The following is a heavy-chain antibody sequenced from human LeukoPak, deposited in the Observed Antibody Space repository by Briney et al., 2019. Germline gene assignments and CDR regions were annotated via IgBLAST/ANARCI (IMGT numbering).Heavy chain of an antibody. CDR2: IRHKADSYIT. V-gene: IGHV3-72*01. D-gene: IGHD2-8*01. CDR3: AREQWYRFDY. CDR1: GFTFSGYY. J-gene: IGHJ4*02. Sequence: GGSLRLSCATSGFTFSGYYMDGVRQSPGKGREGVGHIRHKADSYITEYAASVKGRFTISRDDSKSSVYLQMNSLKTEDTAVYYCAREQWYRFDYWGQGTLVTVSS.